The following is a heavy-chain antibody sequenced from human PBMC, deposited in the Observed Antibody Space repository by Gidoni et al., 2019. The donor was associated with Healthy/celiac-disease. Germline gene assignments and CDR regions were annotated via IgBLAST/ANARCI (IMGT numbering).Heavy chain of an antibody. CDR2: IYTSGST. V-gene: IGHV4-61*02. Sequence: QVQLQESGPGLVKPSQTLSLTCTVSGGPISSGSYYWSWIRQPAGKGLEWIGRIYTSGSTNYNPSLKSRVTISVDTSKNQFSLKLSSVTAADTAVYYCARVDILGSYYTFDYWGQGTLVTVSS. CDR1: GGPISSGSYY. J-gene: IGHJ4*02. D-gene: IGHD1-26*01. CDR3: ARVDILGSYYTFDY.